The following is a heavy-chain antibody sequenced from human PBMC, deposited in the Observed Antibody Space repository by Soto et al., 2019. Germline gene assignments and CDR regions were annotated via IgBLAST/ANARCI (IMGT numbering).Heavy chain of an antibody. CDR2: ISAYNGNT. D-gene: IGHD3-3*01. CDR1: PYTFPNSG. V-gene: IGHV1-18*01. CDR3: ARVRDYDFWSGYYLPRRLNDY. Sequence: ASEKESCTASPYTFPNSGTTYVRHAPGQGPEWMGWISAYNGNTNYAQKLQGRVTMTTDTSTSTAYMELRSLRSDDTAVYYCARVRDYDFWSGYYLPRRLNDYWGQGTLVTVSS. J-gene: IGHJ4*02.